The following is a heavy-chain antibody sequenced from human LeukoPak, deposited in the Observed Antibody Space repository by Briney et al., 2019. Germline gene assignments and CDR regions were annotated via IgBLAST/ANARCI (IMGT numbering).Heavy chain of an antibody. V-gene: IGHV4-39*07. CDR3: ATDNSSWKGGTDY. D-gene: IGHD6-13*01. CDR2: IYYSGST. CDR1: GGSISSSSYY. J-gene: IGHJ4*02. Sequence: PSETLSLTCTVSGGSISSSSYYWGWLRQPSGKGLEWIGSIYYSGSTYYNPSLKSRVTISVDTSKNQFSLKLSSVTAADTAVYYCATDNSSWKGGTDYSGQGTLVTVSS.